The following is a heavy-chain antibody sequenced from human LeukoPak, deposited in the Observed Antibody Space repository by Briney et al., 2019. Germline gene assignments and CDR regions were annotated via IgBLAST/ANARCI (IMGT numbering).Heavy chain of an antibody. V-gene: IGHV4-34*01. CDR2: INHSGST. D-gene: IGHD2-2*02. Sequence: SETLSLTCAVYGGSFSGYYWSWIRQPPGKGLEWIGEINHSGSTNYNPSLKSRATISVDTSKNQFSLKLSSVTAADTAVYYCARRRIVVVPAAISYFDYWGQGTLVTVSS. CDR3: ARRRIVVVPAAISYFDY. CDR1: GGSFSGYY. J-gene: IGHJ4*02.